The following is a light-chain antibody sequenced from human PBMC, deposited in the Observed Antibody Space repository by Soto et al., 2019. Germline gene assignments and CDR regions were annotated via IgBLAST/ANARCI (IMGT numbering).Light chain of an antibody. Sequence: ITQSPAALSETPGERATLTCRASQSISRWLAWYQQKPGKAPKLLIYDASSLESGIPSRFSGSGSGTEFTLTISSLQPDDFAVYYCQQYNSYWTFGQGTKV. CDR1: QSISRW. CDR3: QQYNSYWT. CDR2: DAS. J-gene: IGKJ1*01. V-gene: IGKV1-5*01.